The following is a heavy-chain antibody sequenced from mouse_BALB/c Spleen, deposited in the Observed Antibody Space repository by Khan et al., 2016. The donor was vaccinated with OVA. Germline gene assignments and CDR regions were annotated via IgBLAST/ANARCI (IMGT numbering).Heavy chain of an antibody. CDR2: INPSSGYT. V-gene: IGHV1-4*01. D-gene: IGHD2-10*02. Sequence: QVQLQQSGAELARPGASVKMSCKASGYTFTSYTMHWVKQRPGQGLEWIGYINPSSGYTNYNQKFKDKATLTADRSSSTTYMTLTSLTSEDSAVYYCTRKYGNYAAMDYWGQGTSVTVSA. CDR1: GYTFTSYT. CDR3: TRKYGNYAAMDY. J-gene: IGHJ4*01.